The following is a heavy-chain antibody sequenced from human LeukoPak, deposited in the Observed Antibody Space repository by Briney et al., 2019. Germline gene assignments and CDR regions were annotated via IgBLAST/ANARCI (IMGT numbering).Heavy chain of an antibody. CDR3: ARGYYYDSSGYQDNAFDI. CDR2: ISAYNGNT. V-gene: IGHV1-18*01. D-gene: IGHD3-22*01. Sequence: GASVKVSCKASGYTFTSYGISWVRQAPGQGLEWMGWISAYNGNTNYAQKLQGRATMTTDTSTSTAYMELRSLRSDDTAVYYCARGYYYDSSGYQDNAFDIWGQGTMVTVSS. J-gene: IGHJ3*02. CDR1: GYTFTSYG.